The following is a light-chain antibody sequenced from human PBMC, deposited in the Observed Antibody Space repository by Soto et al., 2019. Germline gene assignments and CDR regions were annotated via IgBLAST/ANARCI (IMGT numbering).Light chain of an antibody. CDR2: DAS. CDR1: PSISTS. J-gene: IGKJ1*01. Sequence: IVVTQSPATLSLSPGERASLSCRASPSISTSLAWYQQKPGQAPRLLIYDASKRATGIPPRFSGSGSGTDFTLTISILQPEDFAVYYCQQRTNWPPWTFGQGTRVEIK. V-gene: IGKV3-11*01. CDR3: QQRTNWPPWT.